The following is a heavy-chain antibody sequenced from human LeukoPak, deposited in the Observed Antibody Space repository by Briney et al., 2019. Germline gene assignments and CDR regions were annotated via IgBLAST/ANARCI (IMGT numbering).Heavy chain of an antibody. D-gene: IGHD5-18*01. CDR3: ARTTEGGYTYDYFYYYYMDV. CDR1: GGSISSYY. V-gene: IGHV4-59*01. Sequence: SETLSLTCTVSGGSISSYYWSWIRQPPGKGLEWIGYIYYSGSTNYNPSLKSRVTISVDLSKNQFSLKLSSVTAADTAVYYCARTTEGGYTYDYFYYYYMDVWGKGTTVTISS. CDR2: IYYSGST. J-gene: IGHJ6*03.